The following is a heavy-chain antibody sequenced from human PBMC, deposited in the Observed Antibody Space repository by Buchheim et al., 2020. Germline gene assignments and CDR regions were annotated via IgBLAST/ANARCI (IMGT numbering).Heavy chain of an antibody. CDR3: AKAIGYSYGYVSLDAFDI. CDR1: GFTFSSYG. Sequence: QVQLVESGGGVVQPGRSLRLSCAASGFTFSSYGMHWVRQAPGKGLEWVAVISYDGSNKYYADSVKGRFTISRDNSKNTLYLQMNSLRAEDTAVYYCAKAIGYSYGYVSLDAFDIWGQGT. V-gene: IGHV3-30*18. D-gene: IGHD5-18*01. J-gene: IGHJ3*02. CDR2: ISYDGSNK.